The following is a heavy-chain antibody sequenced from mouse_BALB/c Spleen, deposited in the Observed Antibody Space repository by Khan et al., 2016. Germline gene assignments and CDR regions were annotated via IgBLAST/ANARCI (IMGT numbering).Heavy chain of an antibody. Sequence: QIQLVQSGPELKKPGETVKISCKASGYTFTNYGMNWVKQAPGKGLKWMGWINTNTGEPTYAEEFTGRFAFSLETSARNAYLQINNLKNEDTATYFCAEDYYGSNWFAYWGQGTLVTVAA. CDR3: AEDYYGSNWFAY. CDR2: INTNTGEP. D-gene: IGHD1-1*01. V-gene: IGHV9-3*02. J-gene: IGHJ3*01. CDR1: GYTFTNYG.